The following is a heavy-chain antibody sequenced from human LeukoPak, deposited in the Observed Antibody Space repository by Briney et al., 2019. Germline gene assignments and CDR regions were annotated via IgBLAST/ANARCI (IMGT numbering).Heavy chain of an antibody. CDR2: IYYSGST. D-gene: IGHD6-19*01. Sequence: SETLSLTCTVSGGSISSSSYYWGWIRQPPGKGLEWIGSIYYSGSTYYNPSLKSRVTISVDTSKNQFSLKLSSVTAADTAVYYCARLSSGWYRAYYYMDVWGKGTTVTISS. CDR3: ARLSSGWYRAYYYMDV. J-gene: IGHJ6*03. V-gene: IGHV4-39*01. CDR1: GGSISSSSYY.